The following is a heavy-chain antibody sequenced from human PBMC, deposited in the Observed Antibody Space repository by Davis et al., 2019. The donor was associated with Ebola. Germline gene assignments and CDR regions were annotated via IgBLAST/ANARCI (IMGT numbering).Heavy chain of an antibody. CDR2: IYPGDSDT. V-gene: IGHV5-51*01. Sequence: GGSLRLSCTASGYSFTSYWIGWVRQMPGKGLEWMGIIYPGDSDTRYSPSFQGQVTISADKSNSTAYLQWSSLRASDTAMYYCARLANGYNWYYYYYGMDVWGQGTTVTVSS. CDR3: ARLANGYNWYYYYYGMDV. J-gene: IGHJ6*02. CDR1: GYSFTSYW. D-gene: IGHD5-24*01.